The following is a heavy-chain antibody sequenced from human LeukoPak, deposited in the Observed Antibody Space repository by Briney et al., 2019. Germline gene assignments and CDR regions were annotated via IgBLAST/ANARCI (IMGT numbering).Heavy chain of an antibody. D-gene: IGHD1-1*01. CDR3: ATVQTYFQGWFDP. CDR2: FDPEDGET. J-gene: IGHJ5*02. Sequence: ASVKVSCKVSGYTLTELSMHWERQAPGKGLEWMGGFDPEDGETIYAQKFQGRVTMTEDTSTDTAYMELSSLRSEDTAVYYCATVQTYFQGWFDPWGQGTLVTVSS. CDR1: GYTLTELS. V-gene: IGHV1-24*01.